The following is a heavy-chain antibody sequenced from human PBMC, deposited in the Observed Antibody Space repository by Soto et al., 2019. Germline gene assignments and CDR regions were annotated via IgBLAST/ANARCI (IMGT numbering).Heavy chain of an antibody. CDR2: IYCSGST. J-gene: IGHJ3*02. Sequence: SETLSLTWTVSGGSIRIYYWSRVWQPPGKGLEWIGYIYCSGSTNYNPSLKSRVTISVDTSKNQFSLKLSSVTAADTAVYYCARHGTWIQLWLRAFDIWGQGTMVT. CDR3: ARHGTWIQLWLRAFDI. V-gene: IGHV4-59*08. CDR1: GGSIRIYY. D-gene: IGHD5-18*01.